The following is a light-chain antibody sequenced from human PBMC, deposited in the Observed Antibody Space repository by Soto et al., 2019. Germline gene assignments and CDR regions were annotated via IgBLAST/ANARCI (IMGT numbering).Light chain of an antibody. V-gene: IGLV2-8*01. Sequence: QSVLTQPPSASGSPGQSVTISCPGTSSDVGGYNYVSWYQQHPGKVPKVMIYEVSKRPSGVPDRFSGSKSGNTASLTVSGLQAEDEADYYCSSYAGSNNPYVFGTGTKVTVL. CDR3: SSYAGSNNPYV. CDR2: EVS. J-gene: IGLJ1*01. CDR1: SSDVGGYNY.